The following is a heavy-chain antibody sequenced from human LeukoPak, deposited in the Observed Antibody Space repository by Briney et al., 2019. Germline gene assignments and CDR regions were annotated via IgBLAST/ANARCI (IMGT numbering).Heavy chain of an antibody. CDR2: IYYSGST. CDR3: ARMYCYGSGPWYFDY. Sequence: PSETLSLTCTVSGGSISSYYWSWIRQPPGKGLEWIGYIYYSGSTNYNPSLKSRVTISVDTSKNQFSLKLSSVTAADTAVYYCARMYCYGSGPWYFDYWGQGTLVTVSS. D-gene: IGHD3-10*01. V-gene: IGHV4-59*01. CDR1: GGSISSYY. J-gene: IGHJ4*02.